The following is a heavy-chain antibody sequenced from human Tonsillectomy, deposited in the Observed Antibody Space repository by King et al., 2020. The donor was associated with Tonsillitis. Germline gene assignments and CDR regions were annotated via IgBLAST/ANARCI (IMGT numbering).Heavy chain of an antibody. CDR1: GGSISSGDYY. D-gene: IGHD3-3*01. V-gene: IGHV4-30-4*01. CDR2: IYYSGST. CDR3: ARGSYYDFWSGYYWSWFDP. Sequence: QLQESGPGLVKPSQTLSLTCTVSGGSISSGDYYWSWIRQPPGKGLEWIGYIYYSGSTYYNPSLKSRVTISVDTSKNQFSLKLSSVTAADTAVYYCARGSYYDFWSGYYWSWFDPWGQGTLVTVSS. J-gene: IGHJ5*02.